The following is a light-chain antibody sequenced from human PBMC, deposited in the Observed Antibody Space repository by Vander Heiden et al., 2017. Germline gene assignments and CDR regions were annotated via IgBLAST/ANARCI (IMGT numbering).Light chain of an antibody. Sequence: QSVLIQPPSLSGAPGQRVIISCSGSTANIGNNTVNWYQQLPGTAPRLLIYSNYQRPSGVPDRVSGSKSGTTASLAISGLQSEDEAHYYCGAWDDTMKGRVFGGGTKLTVL. CDR2: SNY. CDR1: TANIGNNT. CDR3: GAWDDTMKGRV. V-gene: IGLV1-44*01. J-gene: IGLJ3*02.